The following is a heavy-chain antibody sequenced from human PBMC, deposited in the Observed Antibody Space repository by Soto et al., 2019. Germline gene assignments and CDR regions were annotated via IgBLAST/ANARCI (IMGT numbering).Heavy chain of an antibody. CDR2: IKSKTDGGTT. CDR1: GFTFSNAW. CDR3: TTDHLTGVPIDAFDI. V-gene: IGHV3-15*01. J-gene: IGHJ3*02. D-gene: IGHD7-27*01. Sequence: EVQLVESGGGLVKPGGSLRLSCAASGFTFSNAWMSWVRQAPGKGLEWVGRIKSKTDGGTTDYAAPVKGRFTISRDDSKNTLYLQMNSLKTEYTAVYYCTTDHLTGVPIDAFDIWGQGTMVTVSS.